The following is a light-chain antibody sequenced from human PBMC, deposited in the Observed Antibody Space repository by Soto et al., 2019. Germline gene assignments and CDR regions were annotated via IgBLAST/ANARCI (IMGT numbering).Light chain of an antibody. CDR1: QSISSW. V-gene: IGKV1-5*03. CDR3: QQYNSYSST. J-gene: IGKJ3*01. Sequence: DIQMTQSPSTLSASVGDRVTITCRASQSISSWLAWYQQKPGKAPKLLIYKASSLESGVPSRFSGSGSGTEFNLTISSLQPDDFATYYCQQYNSYSSTFGPGTKVDIK. CDR2: KAS.